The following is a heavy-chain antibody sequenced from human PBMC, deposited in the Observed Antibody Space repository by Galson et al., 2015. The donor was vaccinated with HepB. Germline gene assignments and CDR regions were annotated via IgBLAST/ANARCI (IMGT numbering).Heavy chain of an antibody. CDR1: GDSVSSNSAA. CDR2: TYYRSKWYN. V-gene: IGHV6-1*01. CDR3: SRGQYYYYGMDV. Sequence: CAISGDSVSSNSAAWNWIRQSPSRGLEWLGRTYYRSKWYNDYAVPVKSRITINPDTSKNQFSLQLNSVTPEDMAVYYCSRGQYYYYGMDVWGQGTTVTVSS. J-gene: IGHJ6*02.